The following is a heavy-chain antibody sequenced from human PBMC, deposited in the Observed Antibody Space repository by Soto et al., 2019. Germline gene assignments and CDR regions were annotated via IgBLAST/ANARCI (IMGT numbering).Heavy chain of an antibody. V-gene: IGHV3-30*03. Sequence: QEHLVESGGGVVQPGRSLRLSCAASGFTFSNYDMHWVRQAPGKGLEWVAVTSYDGSKKYYADSVKGRFTISRDNSKNTLYLKMNSLRAEDTSVYYCSSGGDDCWGQGTLVTVSS. CDR3: SSGGDDC. D-gene: IGHD2-21*01. CDR2: TSYDGSKK. J-gene: IGHJ4*02. CDR1: GFTFSNYD.